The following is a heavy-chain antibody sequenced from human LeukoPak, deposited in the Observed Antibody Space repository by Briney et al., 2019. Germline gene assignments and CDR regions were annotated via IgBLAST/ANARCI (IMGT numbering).Heavy chain of an antibody. D-gene: IGHD2-21*02. CDR2: IYYSGST. CDR1: GGSISSNSFY. CDR3: ARHPMVTAFYNWFDP. V-gene: IGHV4-39*01. J-gene: IGHJ5*02. Sequence: SETLSLTCTVSGGSISSNSFYWGWIRQHPGKGLEWIGSIYYSGSTYYNPSLKSRVTISVDTSKKQFSLKLSSVIAADTAVYYCARHPMVTAFYNWFDPWGQGTLVTVSS.